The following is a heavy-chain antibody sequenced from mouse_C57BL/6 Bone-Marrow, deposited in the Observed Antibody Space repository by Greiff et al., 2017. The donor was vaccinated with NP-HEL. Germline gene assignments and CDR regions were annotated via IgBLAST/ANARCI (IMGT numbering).Heavy chain of an antibody. V-gene: IGHV14-4*01. CDR2: IDPENGDT. Sequence: EVQLQQSGAELVRPGASVKLSCTASGFNIKDDYMHWVKQRPEQGLEWIGWIDPENGDTEYASKFQGKATITADTSSNTAYLQLSSLTSADTAVYYCTLTGTVDYWGQGTTLTVSS. CDR1: GFNIKDDY. D-gene: IGHD4-1*01. J-gene: IGHJ2*01. CDR3: TLTGTVDY.